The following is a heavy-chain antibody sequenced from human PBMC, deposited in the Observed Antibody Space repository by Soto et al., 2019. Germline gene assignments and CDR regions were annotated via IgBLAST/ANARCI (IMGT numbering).Heavy chain of an antibody. D-gene: IGHD1-1*01. Sequence: EVRVAESGGGIVQPGGSLRRYCVASGLSFSDYWSHWVRQAPGKGLIWVSGIRSGGDTDYADSVKGRFTISRDNAKNTVYLQMNNLRADATAVYYCGRVVWNAGADWGQGTRVLVSS. CDR3: GRVVWNAGAD. CDR1: GLSFSDYW. CDR2: IRSGGDT. V-gene: IGHV3-74*01. J-gene: IGHJ1*01.